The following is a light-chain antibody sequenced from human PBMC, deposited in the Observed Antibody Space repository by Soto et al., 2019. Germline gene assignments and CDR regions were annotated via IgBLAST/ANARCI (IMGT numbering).Light chain of an antibody. CDR1: SSDIGAYDY. V-gene: IGLV2-14*01. Sequence: QSALTQPASVSGSPGQSITISCTGTSSDIGAYDYVSWYQQYPGRVPKLIIHEVTNRPSGVSDRFSGSKSGNTASLTISGLQTGDEADYYCSSHAGSNAFYVFGTGTKVTVL. CDR3: SSHAGSNAFYV. CDR2: EVT. J-gene: IGLJ1*01.